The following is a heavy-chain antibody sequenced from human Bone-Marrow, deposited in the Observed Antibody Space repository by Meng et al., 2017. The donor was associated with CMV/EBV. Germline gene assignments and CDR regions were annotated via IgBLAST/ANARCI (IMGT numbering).Heavy chain of an antibody. D-gene: IGHD5-24*01. CDR3: ARIDRDGYDYYFDY. V-gene: IGHV3-74*01. CDR1: GFTFSRYW. CDR2: INSDVSST. Sequence: GGSLRLSCAASGFTFSRYWMHWVRQAPGKGLVWVSRINSDVSSTSYADSVKGRFTISRDNAKNTLYLQMNSLRAEDTAVYYCARIDRDGYDYYFDYWGQGTLVTVSS. J-gene: IGHJ4*02.